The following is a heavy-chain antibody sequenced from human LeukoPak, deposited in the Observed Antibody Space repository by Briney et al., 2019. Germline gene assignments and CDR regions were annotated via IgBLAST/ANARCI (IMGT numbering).Heavy chain of an antibody. CDR1: GFTFSSYG. CDR2: ISSSGNF. Sequence: PGGSLRLSCAASGFTFSSYGMNWVRQAPGKGLEWVSNISSSGNFDYADSVKGRFTISRDNAKNSLYLQMNSLRAEDTALYYCARELDDAFDIWGQGTMVTVSS. D-gene: IGHD3-3*01. V-gene: IGHV3-48*01. CDR3: ARELDDAFDI. J-gene: IGHJ3*02.